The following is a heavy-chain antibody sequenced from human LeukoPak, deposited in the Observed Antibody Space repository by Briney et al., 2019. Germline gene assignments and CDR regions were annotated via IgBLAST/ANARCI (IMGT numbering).Heavy chain of an antibody. V-gene: IGHV4-4*07. CDR2: IYTSGST. CDR3: ARTYYYGSGRSLYFDY. J-gene: IGHJ4*02. Sequence: SETLSLTCTVSGGSISSYYWSWIRQPAGKGLEWIGRIYTSGSTNYNPSLKSRVTMSVDTSKNQFSLKLSSVTAADTAVYYCARTYYYGSGRSLYFDYWGQGTLVTVSS. D-gene: IGHD3-10*01. CDR1: GGSISSYY.